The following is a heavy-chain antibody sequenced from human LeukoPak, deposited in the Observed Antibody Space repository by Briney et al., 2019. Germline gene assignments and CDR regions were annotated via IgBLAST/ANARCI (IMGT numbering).Heavy chain of an antibody. J-gene: IGHJ4*02. CDR1: GGSISSYY. Sequence: SETLSLTCTVSGGSISSYYWSWIRQPPGKGLEWIGEINHSGSTNYNPSLKSRVTISVDTSKNQFSLKLSSVTAADTAVYYCARLAAAGTDWGQGTLVTVSS. CDR3: ARLAAAGTD. D-gene: IGHD6-13*01. V-gene: IGHV4-34*01. CDR2: INHSGST.